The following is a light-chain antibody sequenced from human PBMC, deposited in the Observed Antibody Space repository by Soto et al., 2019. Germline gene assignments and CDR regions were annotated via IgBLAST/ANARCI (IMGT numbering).Light chain of an antibody. CDR3: RQYRIWPRT. J-gene: IGKJ4*02. V-gene: IGKV3-15*01. CDR1: QSVDIN. CDR2: GAS. Sequence: EIEMTRSPATLSVNTGDRVTLSSRASQSVDINLAWYQQKAGQAPRLLVYGASTKATDMPGRFSGRGSGTEFTRTINNLEAEDFAVYYCRQYRIWPRTFGEGTKVDIK.